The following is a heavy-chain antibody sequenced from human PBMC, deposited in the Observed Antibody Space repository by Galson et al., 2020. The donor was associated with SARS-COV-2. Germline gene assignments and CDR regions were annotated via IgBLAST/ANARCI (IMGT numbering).Heavy chain of an antibody. CDR2: INHRGST. Sequence: SETLSLTCAVYGGYFKNYYWTWIRQSPGKGLQWIGEINHRGSTNYDPSLQGRVAMSVDTSKNQFSLRLRAVTAADTAVYYCVRGAEERRIIVVVPYYYTYMDVWGGGTAVTVSS. D-gene: IGHD2-2*01. V-gene: IGHV4-34*01. CDR1: GGYFKNYY. CDR3: VRGAEERRIIVVVPYYYTYMDV. J-gene: IGHJ6*03.